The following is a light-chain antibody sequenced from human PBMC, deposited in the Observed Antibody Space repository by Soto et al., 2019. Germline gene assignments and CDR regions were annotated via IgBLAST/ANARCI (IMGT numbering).Light chain of an antibody. J-gene: IGLJ1*01. CDR3: FSFTSTTAHV. CDR1: SSDIGAYAY. V-gene: IGLV2-14*01. Sequence: QCALTQAASLSGSPGQSLTISYTRTSSDIGAYAYVSCVQQHPGKAPRLMVSEVNNRPSGGSKRFPGAKPGNTAYLTLCRVHVEVEAEYFCFSFTSTTAHVFGTATKLTV. CDR2: EVN.